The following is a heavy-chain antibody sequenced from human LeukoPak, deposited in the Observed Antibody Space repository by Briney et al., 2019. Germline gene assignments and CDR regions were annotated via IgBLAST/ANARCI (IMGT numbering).Heavy chain of an antibody. CDR1: GYTFTSYD. Sequence: ASVKVSCKASGYTFTSYDFSWVRQATGQRPEWMGWMSPNSGDTGYAQKFQDRVTMTRNTSISTAYMELSSLRSDDTAVYYCARDYGGNSGWFDPWGQGTLVTVSS. D-gene: IGHD4-23*01. V-gene: IGHV1-8*01. J-gene: IGHJ5*02. CDR3: ARDYGGNSGWFDP. CDR2: MSPNSGDT.